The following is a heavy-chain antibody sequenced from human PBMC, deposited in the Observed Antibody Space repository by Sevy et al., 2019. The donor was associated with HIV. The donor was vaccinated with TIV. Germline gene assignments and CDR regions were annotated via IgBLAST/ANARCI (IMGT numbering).Heavy chain of an antibody. CDR1: GYSISSGYY. CDR3: ARARYYDSSAYYYFDY. J-gene: IGHJ4*02. Sequence: SETLSLTCAVSGYSISSGYYWGWIRQPPGKGLEWIGSIYHGGSTYYNSSLKSRVAISVDTSKNQFSLKLSSVTAADTAVYYWARARYYDSSAYYYFDYWGQGTLVTVSS. D-gene: IGHD3-22*01. CDR2: IYHGGST. V-gene: IGHV4-38-2*01.